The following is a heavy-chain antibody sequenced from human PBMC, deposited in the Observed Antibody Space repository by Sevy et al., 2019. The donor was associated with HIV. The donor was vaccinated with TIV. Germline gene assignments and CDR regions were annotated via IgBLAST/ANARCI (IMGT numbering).Heavy chain of an antibody. Sequence: GGSLRLSCVASGFTFSNYNMTWVRQAPGKGLEWVSFISSSSGSIYYADSLKGRFTISRDNAKNSLYLQMNSLRAEDTAVYYCARDRDTIVKNKYYYYGMDVWGQGTTVTVSS. CDR2: ISSSSGSI. V-gene: IGHV3-21*01. CDR3: ARDRDTIVKNKYYYYGMDV. CDR1: GFTFSNYN. D-gene: IGHD3-22*01. J-gene: IGHJ6*02.